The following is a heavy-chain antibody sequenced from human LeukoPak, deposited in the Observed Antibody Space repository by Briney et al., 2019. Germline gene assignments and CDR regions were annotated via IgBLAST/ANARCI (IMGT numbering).Heavy chain of an antibody. Sequence: GGSLRLSCAASGFSLSNYWMNWVRQAPGKGLEWVASIKPDGSEKYYVDSLRGRFTISRDDARNSLYLQMNSLRAEDTAVYYCAEGGYWGPGTLVTVSS. CDR1: GFSLSNYW. J-gene: IGHJ4*02. V-gene: IGHV3-7*01. CDR3: AEGGY. CDR2: IKPDGSEK.